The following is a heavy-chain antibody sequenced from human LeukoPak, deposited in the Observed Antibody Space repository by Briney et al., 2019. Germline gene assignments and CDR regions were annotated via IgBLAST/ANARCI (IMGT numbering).Heavy chain of an antibody. CDR2: IIPLLGLA. V-gene: IGHV1-69*04. CDR1: GGIFNTFV. D-gene: IGHD4-17*01. CDR3: ARADSALYGDYRGYFDP. Sequence: SVKVSCKASGGIFNTFVISWVRQAPGQGLELMGRIIPLLGLADYAQNFQGRVTITADKSTSTAYMELSSLRSEDTAVYYCARADSALYGDYRGYFDPWGQGTLVTVSS. J-gene: IGHJ5*02.